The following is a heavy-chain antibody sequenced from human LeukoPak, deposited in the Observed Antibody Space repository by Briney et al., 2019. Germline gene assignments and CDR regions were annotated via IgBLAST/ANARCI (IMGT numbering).Heavy chain of an antibody. Sequence: ASETLSLTCTVSGGSISSSNYYWGWIRQPPGKGLEWIASIYYSGSTSYNPSLMSRVTMSVDTSNNQFSLRLSSATAADTAVYYCGRGVVGATALGYWGQGILVTVAS. V-gene: IGHV4-39*07. CDR2: IYYSGST. CDR3: GRGVVGATALGY. J-gene: IGHJ4*02. CDR1: GGSISSSNYY. D-gene: IGHD1-26*01.